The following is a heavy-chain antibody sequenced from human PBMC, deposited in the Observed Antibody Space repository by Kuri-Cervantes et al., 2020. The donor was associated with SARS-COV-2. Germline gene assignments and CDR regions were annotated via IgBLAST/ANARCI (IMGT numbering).Heavy chain of an antibody. CDR1: GGTFISSS. J-gene: IGHJ6*02. D-gene: IGHD1-1*01. V-gene: IGHV1-69*13. CDR3: ARSRLTGYYYYGMDV. Sequence: SVKVSCKASGGTFISSSITWVRQAPGQGLEWMGRINLMFDTANYAQKVQGRVTITADESTSIAYMELSSLRSEDTAVYYCARSRLTGYYYYGMDVWGQGTTVTVSS. CDR2: INLMFDTA.